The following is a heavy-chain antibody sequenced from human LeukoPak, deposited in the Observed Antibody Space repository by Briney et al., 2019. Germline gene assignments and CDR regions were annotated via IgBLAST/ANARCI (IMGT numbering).Heavy chain of an antibody. Sequence: AGGSLRLSCAASGFTVSSNYMSWVRQAPGKGLEWVSVIYSGGSTYYADSVKGRFTISRDNSKNTLYLQMNSLRAEDTAVYYCARDEIGNTQNGMDVWGQGTTVTVSS. CDR1: GFTVSSNY. V-gene: IGHV3-53*01. CDR2: IYSGGST. J-gene: IGHJ6*02. CDR3: ARDEIGNTQNGMDV. D-gene: IGHD5-18*01.